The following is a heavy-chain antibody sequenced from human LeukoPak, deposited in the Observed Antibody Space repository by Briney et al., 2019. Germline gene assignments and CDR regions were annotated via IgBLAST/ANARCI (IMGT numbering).Heavy chain of an antibody. D-gene: IGHD3-3*01. CDR3: ARATRITIFGVVTQKSFDP. CDR1: GYTFTGYY. Sequence: ASVKVSCKASGYTFTGYYMHWVRQAPGQGLEWMGWINPNSGGTNYAQKFQGRVTMTRDTSISTAYMGLSRLRSDDTAVYYCARATRITIFGVVTQKSFDPWGQGTLVTVSS. J-gene: IGHJ5*02. CDR2: INPNSGGT. V-gene: IGHV1-2*02.